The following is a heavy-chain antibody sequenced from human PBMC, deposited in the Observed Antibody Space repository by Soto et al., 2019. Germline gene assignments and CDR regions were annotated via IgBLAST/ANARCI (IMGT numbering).Heavy chain of an antibody. CDR1: GGSVSRSSYY. CDR2: IHYSGTT. V-gene: IGHV4-61*01. Sequence: SETLSLTCTVSGGSVSRSSYYWGWIRQPPGKGLEWIANIHYSGTTNYNPSLASRVTLSVDTSKNQFSLKMTSVTAADRAMYFCARYNSYAIDYWGRGTLVTVSS. CDR3: ARYNSYAIDY. J-gene: IGHJ4*02. D-gene: IGHD2-8*01.